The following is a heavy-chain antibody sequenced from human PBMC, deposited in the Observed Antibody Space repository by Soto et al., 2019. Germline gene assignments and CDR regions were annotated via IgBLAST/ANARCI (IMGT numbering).Heavy chain of an antibody. CDR1: GITFNNYA. Sequence: EIQLLASGGDLVQPGGSLRLSCGASGITFNNYAMTWVRQAVGEGLEWVSTINYGGSATYYADSVKGRFTMSRDNSKNTLYLQMSSLRADDTAVYYCAKELPSTKLPHYMDVWGKGTTVTVSS. D-gene: IGHD1-26*01. V-gene: IGHV3-23*01. CDR2: INYGGSAT. J-gene: IGHJ6*03. CDR3: AKELPSTKLPHYMDV.